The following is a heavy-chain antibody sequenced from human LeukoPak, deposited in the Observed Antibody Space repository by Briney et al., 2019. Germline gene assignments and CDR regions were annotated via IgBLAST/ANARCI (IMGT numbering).Heavy chain of an antibody. CDR3: ASGWGPMVVSY. J-gene: IGHJ4*02. CDR2: IKQDESEM. D-gene: IGHD2-8*02. V-gene: IGHV3-7*01. CDR1: GFTFSNYW. Sequence: PGGSLRLSCAASGFTFSNYWMSWVRQAPEKGLESVAKIKQDESEMYYVDSVKGRFTISRDNAKNSVYLQMNSLRAEDTAVYYCASGWGPMVVSYWGQGTLVTVSS.